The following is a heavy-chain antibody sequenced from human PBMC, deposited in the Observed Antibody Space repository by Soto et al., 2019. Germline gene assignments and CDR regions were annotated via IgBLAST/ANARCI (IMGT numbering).Heavy chain of an antibody. J-gene: IGHJ4*02. D-gene: IGHD2-15*01. CDR3: ARERLDGGKDY. CDR2: IIPIFGTA. V-gene: IGHV1-69*12. CDR1: GGTFSSYA. Sequence: QVQLVQSGAGVKKPGSSVKVSCKASGGTFSSYAISWVRQAPRQGLEWMGGIIPIFGTANYAQKFQGRVTITADESTSTAYMELSSLRSEDTAVYYCARERLDGGKDYWGQGTLVTVSS.